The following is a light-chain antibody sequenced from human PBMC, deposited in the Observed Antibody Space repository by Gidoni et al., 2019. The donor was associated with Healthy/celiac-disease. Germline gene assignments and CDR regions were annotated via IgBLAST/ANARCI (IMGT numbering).Light chain of an antibody. CDR1: QGISSY. J-gene: IGKJ5*01. CDR2: AAS. CDR3: QQYYSYPRT. Sequence: AIRMTQSPSSFSASTGDRVTITCRASQGISSYLAWYQPKPGKAPKLLISAASTLQSGVPSRFSGSGSGTDFTLTIRCLQSEDFATYYCQQYYSYPRTFGQGTRLEIK. V-gene: IGKV1-8*01.